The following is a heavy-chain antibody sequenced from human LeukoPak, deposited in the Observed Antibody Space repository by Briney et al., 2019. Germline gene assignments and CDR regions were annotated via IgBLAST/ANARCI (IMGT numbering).Heavy chain of an antibody. CDR2: ISAYNGNT. J-gene: IGHJ6*03. Sequence: ASVKVSCKASGYTFTSYGISWVRQAPGQGLEWMGWISAYNGNTNYAQKLQGRVTMTTDTSTSTAYMELRSLRSDDTAVYYCARVVEYSSSYDYYYYMDVWGKGTTVTVSS. CDR1: GYTFTSYG. V-gene: IGHV1-18*01. D-gene: IGHD6-6*01. CDR3: ARVVEYSSSYDYYYYMDV.